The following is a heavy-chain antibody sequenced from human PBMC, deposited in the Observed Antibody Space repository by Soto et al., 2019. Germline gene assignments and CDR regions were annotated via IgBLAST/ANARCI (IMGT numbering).Heavy chain of an antibody. CDR3: ARSWWDLREYYFDY. CDR2: INAGNGNT. J-gene: IGHJ4*02. Sequence: ASVKVSCKASGYTFTSYAMHWGRQAPGQRLEWMGWINAGNGNTKYPQRFQGRVTITRDTSASTAYMELSSLRSEDTAVYYCARSWWDLREYYFDYWGQGTLVTVSS. V-gene: IGHV1-3*01. D-gene: IGHD1-26*01. CDR1: GYTFTSYA.